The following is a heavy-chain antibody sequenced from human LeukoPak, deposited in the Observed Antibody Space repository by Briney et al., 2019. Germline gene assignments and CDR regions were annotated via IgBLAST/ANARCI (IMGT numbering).Heavy chain of an antibody. D-gene: IGHD3-10*01. CDR3: ARGPVLTYYYGSGSSKYYFDY. CDR2: IKQDGSLI. J-gene: IGHJ4*02. V-gene: IGHV3-7*03. Sequence: GGSLRLSCATSGFTFSNYWMNWVRQAPGKGLEWVANIKQDGSLIYYVDSVKGRFTISRDNGENSLFLQLNSLRVEDTAVYYCARGPVLTYYYGSGSSKYYFDYWGQGTLVTVSS. CDR1: GFTFSNYW.